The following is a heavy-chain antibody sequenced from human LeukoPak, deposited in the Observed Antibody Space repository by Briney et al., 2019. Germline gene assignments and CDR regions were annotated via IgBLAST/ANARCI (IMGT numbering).Heavy chain of an antibody. CDR3: SREYFDWSRNYYYGMDV. J-gene: IGHJ6*02. CDR1: GFTFNNYG. V-gene: IGHV3-33*01. D-gene: IGHD3-9*01. Sequence: GRSLRLSCAASGFTFNNYGMHWVRQAPGKGLEWMALIWYDGSNKYYADSVKGRFTISRDNSKNTLYLRMNSLRAEDTAVYYCSREYFDWSRNYYYGMDVWGQGTTVTVSS. CDR2: IWYDGSNK.